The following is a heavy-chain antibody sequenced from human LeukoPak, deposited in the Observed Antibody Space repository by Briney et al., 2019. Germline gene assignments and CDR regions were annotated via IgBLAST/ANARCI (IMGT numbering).Heavy chain of an antibody. CDR1: GGSISSSSYY. J-gene: IGHJ4*02. V-gene: IGHV4-39*01. CDR3: ARLGYCSGGSCSYFDY. CDR2: IYYSGST. D-gene: IGHD2-15*01. Sequence: PSETLSLTCTVSGGSISSSSYYWGWIRQPPGKGLEWIGSIYYSGSTYYNPSLKSRVTISVDTSKNQFSLKLSSVTAADTAVYYCARLGYCSGGSCSYFDYWGQGTLVTVSS.